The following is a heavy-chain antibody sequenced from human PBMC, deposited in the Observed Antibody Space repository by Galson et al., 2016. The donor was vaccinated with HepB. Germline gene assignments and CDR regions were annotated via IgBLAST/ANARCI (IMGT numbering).Heavy chain of an antibody. J-gene: IGHJ5*01. CDR3: SRVPVSFFAVVERNWFDS. Sequence: SLRLSCATSGFSLKNNAMAWVRQAPGKGLEWVSGISGRDGRTFVADSVKGRFSISSDTSTNTLFLQMNRMRVDDTAKYYCSRVPVSFFAVVERNWFDSWGQGTDVAVSS. D-gene: IGHD3-22*01. V-gene: IGHV3-23*01. CDR2: ISGRDGRT. CDR1: GFSLKNNA.